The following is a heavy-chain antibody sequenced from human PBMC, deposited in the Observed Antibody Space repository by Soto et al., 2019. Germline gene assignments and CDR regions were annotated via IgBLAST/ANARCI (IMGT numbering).Heavy chain of an antibody. CDR2: MNPNSGNT. D-gene: IGHD3-9*01. V-gene: IGHV1-8*01. CDR3: AKDPNYDILTGYYKGWSYGMDV. CDR1: GYTFTNYD. J-gene: IGHJ6*02. Sequence: ASVKVSCKASGYTFTNYDINWVRQATGQGLECMGWMNPNSGNTGYAQKFQGRVTMTRNTLYLQMNSLRAEDTAVYYCAKDPNYDILTGYYKGWSYGMDVWGQGTTVTVSS.